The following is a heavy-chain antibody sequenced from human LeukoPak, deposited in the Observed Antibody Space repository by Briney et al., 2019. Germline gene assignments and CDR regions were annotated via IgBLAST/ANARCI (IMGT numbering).Heavy chain of an antibody. V-gene: IGHV4-59*08. J-gene: IGHJ4*02. D-gene: IGHD1-1*01. CDR1: AGSISSYY. Sequence: PSETLSLTCTVSAGSISSYYWNCLRQSPGKGKERTGYIYYTGTTKYNPSLTSRVTISIDTSKNQFSLKLSSVTAADTAVYYCATSVGTTGATWGQGTLVIVSS. CDR3: ATSVGTTGAT. CDR2: IYYTGTT.